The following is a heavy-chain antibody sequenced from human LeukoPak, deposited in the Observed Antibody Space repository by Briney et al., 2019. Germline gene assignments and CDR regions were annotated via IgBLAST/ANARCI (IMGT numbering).Heavy chain of an antibody. D-gene: IGHD1-14*01. CDR1: GFTFSSYW. CDR3: ARDSGMTRGFDP. Sequence: SGGSLSLSCAASGFTFSSYWMHWVRQAPGKGLVWVSRMNSDGSSTNYADSVKGRFTISRDNAKNTLYLQMNSLRAEDTAVYYCARDSGMTRGFDPWGQGTLVTVSS. V-gene: IGHV3-74*01. J-gene: IGHJ5*02. CDR2: MNSDGSST.